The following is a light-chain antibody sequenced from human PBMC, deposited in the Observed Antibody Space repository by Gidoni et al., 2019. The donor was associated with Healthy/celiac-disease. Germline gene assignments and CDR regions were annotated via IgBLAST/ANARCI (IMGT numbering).Light chain of an antibody. Sequence: DIQMTQSPSSLPASVGDRVTITCRASQSISSYLNWYQQNPGKAPKLLIYAASSLQSGVPSRFSGSGSGTDFTLTISSLQPEDFAAYYCQQSYRTPPITFGQGTKLEIK. J-gene: IGKJ5*01. CDR3: QQSYRTPPIT. CDR1: QSISSY. V-gene: IGKV1-39*01. CDR2: AAS.